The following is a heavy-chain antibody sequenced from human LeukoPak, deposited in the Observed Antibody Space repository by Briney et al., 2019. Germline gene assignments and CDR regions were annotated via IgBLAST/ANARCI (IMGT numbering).Heavy chain of an antibody. V-gene: IGHV4-59*01. CDR2: IYYTGST. CDR3: ARDYGTFRGFDY. J-gene: IGHJ4*02. D-gene: IGHD3-10*01. CDR1: GGSISSYY. Sequence: SETLSLTCTVSGGSISSYYWSWIRQPPGKGLEWLGYIYYTGSTHYNPSLRTRVTISVDTSKNQFSLKLSSVTAEDTAGYYCARDYGTFRGFDYWGQGTLVTVSS.